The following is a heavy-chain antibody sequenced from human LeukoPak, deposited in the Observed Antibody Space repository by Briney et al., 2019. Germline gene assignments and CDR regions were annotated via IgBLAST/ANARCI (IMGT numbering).Heavy chain of an antibody. CDR3: ARGGKLMITMVRGALASSDGFDI. J-gene: IGHJ3*02. Sequence: ASVKVSCKASGYTFTGYYIQWVRQAPGQGLEWMGWINSNSGGTNFAQKFQGRVTMTRDTSSSTAYMELSRLRYDDTAMYYCARGGKLMITMVRGALASSDGFDIWGQGTMVTVSS. CDR1: GYTFTGYY. CDR2: INSNSGGT. V-gene: IGHV1-2*02. D-gene: IGHD3-10*01.